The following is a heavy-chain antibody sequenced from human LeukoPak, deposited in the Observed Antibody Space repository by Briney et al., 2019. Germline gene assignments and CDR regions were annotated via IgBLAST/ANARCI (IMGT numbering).Heavy chain of an antibody. D-gene: IGHD3-3*01. CDR3: ARAPPDSWSAFKHSGGDY. Sequence: ASVKVSCKASGYTFTSYDISWVRQAPGQGLEWMGWISAYNGNTNYAQKLQGRVTMTTDTSTSTAYMELRSLRSDDTAVYYCARAPPDSWSAFKHSGGDYWGQGTLATVSS. J-gene: IGHJ4*02. CDR1: GYTFTSYD. V-gene: IGHV1-18*01. CDR2: ISAYNGNT.